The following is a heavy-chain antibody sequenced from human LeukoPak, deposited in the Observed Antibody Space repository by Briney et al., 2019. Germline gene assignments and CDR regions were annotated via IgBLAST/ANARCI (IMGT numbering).Heavy chain of an antibody. CDR3: ARIPYCGGDRIDAFDI. Sequence: SGPTLVNPTQTLTVTCTFSGFSLSTSEMCVSWIRRPPGKALEWLALIDWDDDKHYSTSLKTRLTISKDTSKNQVVLTMTNMDPVDTATYYCARIPYCGGDRIDAFDIWGQGTMVTVSS. CDR1: GFSLSTSEMC. D-gene: IGHD2-21*02. V-gene: IGHV2-70*01. J-gene: IGHJ3*02. CDR2: IDWDDDK.